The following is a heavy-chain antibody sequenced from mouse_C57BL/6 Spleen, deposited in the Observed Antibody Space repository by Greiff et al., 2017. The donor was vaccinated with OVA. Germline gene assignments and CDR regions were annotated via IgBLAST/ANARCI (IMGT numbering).Heavy chain of an antibody. CDR2: IYPSDSET. CDR3: ARERVYFDY. J-gene: IGHJ2*01. Sequence: QVQLKQPGAELVRPGSSVKLSCKASGYTFTSYWMDWVKQRPGQGLEWIGNIYPSDSETHYNQKFKDKATLTVDKSSSTAYMQLSSLTSEDSAVYYCARERVYFDYWGQGTTRTVSS. CDR1: GYTFTSYW. V-gene: IGHV1-61*01.